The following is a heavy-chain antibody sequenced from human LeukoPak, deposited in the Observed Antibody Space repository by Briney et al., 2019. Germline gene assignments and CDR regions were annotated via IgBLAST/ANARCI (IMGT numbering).Heavy chain of an antibody. J-gene: IGHJ4*02. V-gene: IGHV3-15*01. CDR2: IKSEADGGTV. CDR3: TAQIMITFGGVIVSDY. Sequence: GGSLRLSCAASGFTLTHAWMTWVRQTPGKGLEWVGRIKSEADGGTVDYAAPVKGRFTISRDDSKNTLYLQMNSLKTEDTAVYYCTAQIMITFGGVIVSDYWGQGTLVTVSS. CDR1: GFTLTHAW. D-gene: IGHD3-16*02.